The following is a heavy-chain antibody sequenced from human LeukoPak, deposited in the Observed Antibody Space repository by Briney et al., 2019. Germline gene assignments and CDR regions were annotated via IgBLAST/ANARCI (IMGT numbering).Heavy chain of an antibody. Sequence: SETLSLTCAVYGGSFSGYYWSWIRQPPGKGLEWIGEINHSGSTNYNPSLKSRVTISVDTSKNQFSLKLSSVTAADTAVYYCARGSSWPERPRYFDYWGQGTLVTVSS. CDR3: ARGSSWPERPRYFDY. CDR1: GGSFSGYY. D-gene: IGHD1-14*01. V-gene: IGHV4-34*01. CDR2: INHSGST. J-gene: IGHJ4*02.